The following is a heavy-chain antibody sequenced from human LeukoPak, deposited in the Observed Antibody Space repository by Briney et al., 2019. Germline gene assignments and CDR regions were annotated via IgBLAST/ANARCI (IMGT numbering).Heavy chain of an antibody. J-gene: IGHJ4*02. Sequence: ASETLSLTCTVSGGSITSGSYHWGWIRQSPGKGLEWIGNTYYTGSAYYRPSLRSRVSISVDTSKKEFSLKLTSVTAADAAVYYCVRDRDGYAYSFDYWGQGTLVTVSS. CDR2: TYYTGSA. V-gene: IGHV4-39*02. CDR3: VRDRDGYAYSFDY. CDR1: GGSITSGSYH. D-gene: IGHD5-24*01.